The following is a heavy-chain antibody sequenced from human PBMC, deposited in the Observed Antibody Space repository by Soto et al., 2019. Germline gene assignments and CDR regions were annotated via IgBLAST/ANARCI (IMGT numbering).Heavy chain of an antibody. CDR1: GGSISCYY. Sequence: SETLSLTCTVSGGSISCYYWNWIRQSPGKGLEGIGNIYIYHSETTKYNPSLKSRVSISIDTSQSRFSLKLTSVTAAAAAVYYCTRDSSPGPQKVWGQGTLVTVSS. V-gene: IGHV4-59*01. CDR2: IYHSETT. J-gene: IGHJ4*02. CDR3: TRDSSPGPQKV.